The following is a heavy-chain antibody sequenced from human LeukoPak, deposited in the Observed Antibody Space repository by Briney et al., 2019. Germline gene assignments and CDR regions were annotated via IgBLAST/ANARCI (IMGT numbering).Heavy chain of an antibody. CDR3: ARGGDIVVVPAAFDY. CDR1: GGSISSGDYY. J-gene: IGHJ4*02. CDR2: IYYSGST. D-gene: IGHD2-2*01. V-gene: IGHV4-30-4*01. Sequence: SETLPPTCTVSGGSISSGDYYWSWIRQPPGKGLEWIGYIYYSGSTYYNPSLKSRVTISVDTSKNQFSLKLSSVTAADTAVYYCARGGDIVVVPAAFDYWGQGTLVTVSS.